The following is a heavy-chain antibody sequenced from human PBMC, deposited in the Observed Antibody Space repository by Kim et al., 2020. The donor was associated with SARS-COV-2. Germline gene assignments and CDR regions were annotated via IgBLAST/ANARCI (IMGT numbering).Heavy chain of an antibody. V-gene: IGHV3-33*06. CDR1: GFTFSSYG. CDR3: AKDAGSYLLNGMDV. CDR2: IWYDGSNK. J-gene: IGHJ6*02. Sequence: GGSLRLSCAASGFTFSSYGMHWVRQAPGKGLEWVAVIWYDGSNKYYADSVKGRFTISRDNSKNTLYLQMNSLRAEDTAVYYCAKDAGSYLLNGMDVWGQGTTVTVSS. D-gene: IGHD5-18*01.